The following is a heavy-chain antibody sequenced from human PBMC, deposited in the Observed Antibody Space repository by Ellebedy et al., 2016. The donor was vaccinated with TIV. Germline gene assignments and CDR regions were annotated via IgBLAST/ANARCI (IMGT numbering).Heavy chain of an antibody. V-gene: IGHV3-21*01. J-gene: IGHJ4*02. CDR1: GLTFSSHA. Sequence: GESLKISCAASGLTFSSHAMSWVRQAPGKGLEWVSSITGSGDNIYYADSLKGRFTISRDDARNSLYLQMNSLRAEDTAVYYCARSGELDSWGQGTLVTVSS. CDR3: ARSGELDS. CDR2: ITGSGDNI. D-gene: IGHD1-26*01.